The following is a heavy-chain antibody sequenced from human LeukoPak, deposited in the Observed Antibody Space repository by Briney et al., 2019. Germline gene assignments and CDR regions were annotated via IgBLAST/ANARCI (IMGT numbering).Heavy chain of an antibody. V-gene: IGHV3-21*01. CDR3: ARDMSPFAMVRGPYYFDY. Sequence: PGGSLRLSCAASGFTFSSYSMNWVRQAPGKGLEWVSSISSSSSYIHYADSVKGRFTISRDNAKNSLYLQMNSLRAEDTAVYYCARDMSPFAMVRGPYYFDYWGQGTLVTVSS. J-gene: IGHJ4*02. CDR1: GFTFSSYS. CDR2: ISSSSSYI. D-gene: IGHD3-10*01.